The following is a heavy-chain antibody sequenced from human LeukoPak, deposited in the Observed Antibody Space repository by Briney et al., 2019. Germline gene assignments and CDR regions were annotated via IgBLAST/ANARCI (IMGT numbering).Heavy chain of an antibody. J-gene: IGHJ6*02. CDR3: TKDVAPGGADV. V-gene: IGHV3-9*01. Sequence: GRSLRLTCAVSGLSLDTYAIHWVRQPPGKGLEWVSGLSLDTDRIGYGDSVKGRFTVSRDHTKNSVYLQMNSLTPEDSALYFCTKDVAPGGADVWGQGITVTVSS. CDR1: GLSLDTYA. D-gene: IGHD1-26*01. CDR2: LSLDTDRI.